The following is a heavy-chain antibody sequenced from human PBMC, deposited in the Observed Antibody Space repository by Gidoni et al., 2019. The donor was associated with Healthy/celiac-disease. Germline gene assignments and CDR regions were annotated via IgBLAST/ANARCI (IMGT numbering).Heavy chain of an antibody. CDR2: ISSSGGST. D-gene: IGHD6-13*01. Sequence: EVQLLESGGGWVQPGGSLRLSCAASGFTFSSYAMSWVRQAPGQGLEWVSAISSSGGSTYYADSVKGRFTISRDNSKNTLYLQMNSLRAEDTAVYYCAKDRRYSSSWYDYWGQGTLVTVSS. J-gene: IGHJ4*02. CDR1: GFTFSSYA. CDR3: AKDRRYSSSWYDY. V-gene: IGHV3-23*01.